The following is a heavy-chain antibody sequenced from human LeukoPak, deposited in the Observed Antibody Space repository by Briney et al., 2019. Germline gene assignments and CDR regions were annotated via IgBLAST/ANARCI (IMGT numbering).Heavy chain of an antibody. CDR3: ARHGYSTGCYHF. CDR2: IYYTGST. J-gene: IGHJ4*02. D-gene: IGHD6-19*01. CDR1: GGSFSSSSYY. V-gene: IGHV4-39*01. Sequence: SETLSLTCTVSGGSFSSSSYYWGWIRQPPGKGLEWIGNIYYTGSTYYNPSLKSPVTISLDTSKNQFSLKLSSVTASDTAVYYCARHGYSTGCYHFWGQGTLVTVSS.